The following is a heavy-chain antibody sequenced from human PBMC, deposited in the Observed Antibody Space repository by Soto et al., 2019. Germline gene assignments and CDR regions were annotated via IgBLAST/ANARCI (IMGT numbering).Heavy chain of an antibody. CDR1: GFTFSRYD. V-gene: IGHV3-13*01. CDR3: ARNEPGPGFSRGMAV. J-gene: IGHJ6*02. D-gene: IGHD3-3*01. Sequence: GGSLRLSCAASGFTFSRYDMHWVRQDTGKGLEWVSAIGIAGDTYYPGSVEGRFTISRDNAKNSLFLQMNSLRAGDTAVYYCARNEPGPGFSRGMAVWGQGTTVTVSS. CDR2: IGIAGDT.